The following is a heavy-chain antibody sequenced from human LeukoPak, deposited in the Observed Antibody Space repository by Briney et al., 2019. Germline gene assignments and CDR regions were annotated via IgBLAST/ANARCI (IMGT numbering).Heavy chain of an antibody. Sequence: GGSLRLSCAASGFALSSYSMNWVRQAPGKGLEWVSYISGDSLSIHYAESVQGRFTISRDNAKSSVYLQMNSLRVEDTAVYYCVRDGGSYRRYSDSWGQGNLVTVSS. D-gene: IGHD1-26*01. CDR1: GFALSSYS. V-gene: IGHV3-48*01. J-gene: IGHJ4*02. CDR3: VRDGGSYRRYSDS. CDR2: ISGDSLSI.